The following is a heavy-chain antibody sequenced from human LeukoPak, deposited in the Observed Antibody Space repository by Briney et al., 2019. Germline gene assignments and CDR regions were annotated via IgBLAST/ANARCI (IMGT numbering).Heavy chain of an antibody. D-gene: IGHD4-23*01. V-gene: IGHV3-13*01. J-gene: IGHJ4*02. CDR2: IGTAGDT. CDR1: GFTFSSYD. CDR3: ARGSHGGNGEIDY. Sequence: PGGSLRLSCAASGFTFSSYDMHWVRQATGKGLEWGSAIGTAGDTYYPGSVKGRFTISRENAKNSLYLQMNSLRAGDTAVYYCARGSHGGNGEIDYWGQGTLVTVSS.